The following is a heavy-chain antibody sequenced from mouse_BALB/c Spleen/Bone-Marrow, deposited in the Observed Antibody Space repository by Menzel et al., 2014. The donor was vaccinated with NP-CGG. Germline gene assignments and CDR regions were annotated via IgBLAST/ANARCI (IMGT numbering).Heavy chain of an antibody. V-gene: IGHV1-80*01. J-gene: IGHJ2*01. CDR3: ARKYGDY. Sequence: VKLVESGAELVRPGSSVKISCKASGYPFSSYWMNWVKQRPGQGLEWIGQICPGDGETNYNGKFKGNATLTADKSSSTAYMQLISLTSEDSAVYFCARKYGDYWGQGTTLTVSS. D-gene: IGHD2-10*02. CDR1: GYPFSSYW. CDR2: ICPGDGET.